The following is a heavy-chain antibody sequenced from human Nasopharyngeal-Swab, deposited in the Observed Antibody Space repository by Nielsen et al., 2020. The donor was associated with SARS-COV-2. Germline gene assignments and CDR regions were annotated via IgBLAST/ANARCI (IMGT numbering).Heavy chain of an antibody. CDR3: ARESHYDFWSGYYSSKYYYYYMDV. V-gene: IGHV3-11*04. D-gene: IGHD3-3*01. CDR2: ISSSGSTI. Sequence: GESLKISCAASGFTFSDYYMSWIRQAPGKGLEWVSYISSSGSTIYYADSVKGRFTISRDNAKNSLYLQMNSLRAEDTAVYYCARESHYDFWSGYYSSKYYYYYMDVWGKGTTVTVSS. J-gene: IGHJ6*03. CDR1: GFTFSDYY.